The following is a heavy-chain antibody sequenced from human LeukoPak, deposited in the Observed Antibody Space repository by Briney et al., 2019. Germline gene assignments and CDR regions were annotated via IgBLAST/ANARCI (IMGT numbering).Heavy chain of an antibody. CDR2: TNPNSGGT. D-gene: IGHD3-16*02. CDR3: ARGLLQITFGGVIVMGNMRYYYYYYMDV. J-gene: IGHJ6*03. Sequence: GASVKVSCKATGYTFTGYYMHWVRQAPGQGLEWMGWTNPNSGGTNYAQKFQGRVTMTRDTSISTAYMELSRLRSDDTAVYYCARGLLQITFGGVIVMGNMRYYYYYYMDVWGKGTTVTVSS. CDR1: GYTFTGYY. V-gene: IGHV1-2*02.